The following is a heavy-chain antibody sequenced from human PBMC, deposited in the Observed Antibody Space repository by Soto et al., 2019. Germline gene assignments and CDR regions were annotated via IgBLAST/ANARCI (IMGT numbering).Heavy chain of an antibody. D-gene: IGHD5-18*01. CDR2: ISSSSSTI. V-gene: IGHV3-48*02. CDR3: ARGDTEEGGGVDY. CDR1: GFTFSSYS. Sequence: EVQLVESGGGLVQPGGSLRLSCAASGFTFSSYSMNWVRQAPGKGLEWVSYISSSSSTIYYADSVKGRFTISRDNAKNSLYRQMNSLRDEDTAVYYCARGDTEEGGGVDYWGQGTLVTVSS. J-gene: IGHJ4*02.